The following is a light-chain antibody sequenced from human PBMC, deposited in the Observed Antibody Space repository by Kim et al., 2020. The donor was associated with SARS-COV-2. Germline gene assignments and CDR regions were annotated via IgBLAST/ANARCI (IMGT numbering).Light chain of an antibody. Sequence: EIVLTQSPATLSLSPGERATLSCMASQSVSSYLAWYQQKPGQAPRLLIYDASNRATGIPARFSGSGSGTDFTLTISSLEPEDFAVYYCQQRSNWPPLTFGGGTKLEI. V-gene: IGKV3-11*01. CDR2: DAS. J-gene: IGKJ4*01. CDR3: QQRSNWPPLT. CDR1: QSVSSY.